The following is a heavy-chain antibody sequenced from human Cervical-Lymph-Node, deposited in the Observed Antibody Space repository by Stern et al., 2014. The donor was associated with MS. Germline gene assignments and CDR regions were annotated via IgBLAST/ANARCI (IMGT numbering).Heavy chain of an antibody. V-gene: IGHV4-59*01. Sequence: QVQLQGSVPGLVKPLETLSLTCTVSGGSISTYYWPWIRQPPGKGLEWIGEISYSGSTNYNPSLKSRVTLSVEPSKNQFSLKLSSVTAADTAVYYCARRDYYDTSTYYDDAFDIWGQGTMVTVSS. J-gene: IGHJ3*02. CDR2: ISYSGST. D-gene: IGHD3-22*01. CDR3: ARRDYYDTSTYYDDAFDI. CDR1: GGSISTYY.